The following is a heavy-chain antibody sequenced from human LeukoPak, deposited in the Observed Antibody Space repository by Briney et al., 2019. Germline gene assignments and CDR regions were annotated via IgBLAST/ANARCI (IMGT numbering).Heavy chain of an antibody. CDR3: ARGPFYDSSGYYFDY. D-gene: IGHD3-22*01. CDR1: GYTFTSYD. J-gene: IGHJ4*02. V-gene: IGHV1-8*03. Sequence: ASVKVSCKASGYTFTSYDINWVRQATGQGLEWMGWMNPNSGNTGYAQKFQGRVTITRNTSISTAYMELSSLRSEDTAVYYCARGPFYDSSGYYFDYWGREPWSPSPQ. CDR2: MNPNSGNT.